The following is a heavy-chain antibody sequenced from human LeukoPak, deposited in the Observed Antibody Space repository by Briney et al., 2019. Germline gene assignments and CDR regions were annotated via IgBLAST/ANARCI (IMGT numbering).Heavy chain of an antibody. CDR1: GFTVSSNY. CDR3: TTLIVVVPAAIRRVGAFDI. CDR2: IYSGGST. J-gene: IGHJ3*02. Sequence: PGGSLRLSCAASGFTVSSNYMSWVRQAPGKGLEWVSVIYSGGSTYYADSVKGRFTISRDNSKNTLYLQMNSLRAEDTAVYYCTTLIVVVPAAIRRVGAFDIWGQGTMVTVSS. V-gene: IGHV3-53*01. D-gene: IGHD2-2*01.